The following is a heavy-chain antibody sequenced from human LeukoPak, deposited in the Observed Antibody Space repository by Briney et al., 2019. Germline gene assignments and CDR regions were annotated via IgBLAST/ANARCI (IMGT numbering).Heavy chain of an antibody. CDR3: ARAQVGAKDY. J-gene: IGHJ4*02. V-gene: IGHV3-11*04. CDR2: ISSSGNTT. D-gene: IGHD1-26*01. Sequence: KPGGSLRLSCAASGFTFSDNYMSWIRQAPGKGLEWVSYISSSGNTTKNADSVKGRFTITRDNAKNSLYLQMNSLRAEDTAVYYCARAQVGAKDYWGQGTLVTVSS. CDR1: GFTFSDNY.